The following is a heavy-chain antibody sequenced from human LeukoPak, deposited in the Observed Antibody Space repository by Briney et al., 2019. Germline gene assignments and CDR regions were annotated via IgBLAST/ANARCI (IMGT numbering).Heavy chain of an antibody. CDR3: ARDRGYYDSSGYFPYYYYYMDV. J-gene: IGHJ6*03. D-gene: IGHD3-22*01. CDR1: GYTFTSYG. Sequence: ASVKVSCKASGYTFTSYGISWVRQAPGQGREGMGWISAYNGNTNYAQKLQGRVTMTTDTSTSTAYMELRSLRSDDAAVYYCARDRGYYDSSGYFPYYYYYMDVWGKGTTVTVSS. CDR2: ISAYNGNT. V-gene: IGHV1-18*01.